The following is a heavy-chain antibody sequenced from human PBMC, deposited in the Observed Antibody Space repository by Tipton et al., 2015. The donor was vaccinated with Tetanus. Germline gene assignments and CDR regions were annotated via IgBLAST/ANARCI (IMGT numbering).Heavy chain of an antibody. CDR3: ARGCRRDGYNFRSPSPGHTLN. CDR1: GASVSSGGYY. V-gene: IGHV4-61*08. Sequence: TLSLTCTVSGASVSSGGYYWSWIRQPPGKGLEWIGYASYSGSSNYNPSLKSRVIISIDASKNQFSLKLSSVAAADTAVYYCARGCRRDGYNFRSPSPGHTLNWGQGTLVTVSS. J-gene: IGHJ4*02. D-gene: IGHD5-24*01. CDR2: ASYSGSS.